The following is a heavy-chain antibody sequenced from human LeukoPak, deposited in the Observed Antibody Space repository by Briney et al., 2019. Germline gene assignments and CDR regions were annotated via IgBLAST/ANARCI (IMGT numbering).Heavy chain of an antibody. J-gene: IGHJ4*02. D-gene: IGHD6-13*01. CDR2: ISYDGSNK. V-gene: IGHV3-30*03. CDR3: ASSLPRYSSSWYLFNY. Sequence: PGGSLRLSCAASGFTFSSYGMHWVRQAPGKGLEWVAVISYDGSNKYYADSVKGRFTISRDNSKNTLYLQMNSLRAEDTAVYYCASSLPRYSSSWYLFNYWGQRTLVTVSS. CDR1: GFTFSSYG.